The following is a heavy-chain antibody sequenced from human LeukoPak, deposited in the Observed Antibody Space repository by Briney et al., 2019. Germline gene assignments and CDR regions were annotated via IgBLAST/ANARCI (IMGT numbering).Heavy chain of an antibody. Sequence: GGSLRLPCAASGFTFSSYAMHWVRQAPGKGLEGGAVISYDGSNKYYADSVKGRFTISRDNSKNTLYLQMNSLRAEDTAVYYCARVRSDGDYEYYYYYGMDVWGQGTTVTVSS. CDR2: ISYDGSNK. CDR1: GFTFSSYA. D-gene: IGHD4-17*01. V-gene: IGHV3-30-3*01. CDR3: ARVRSDGDYEYYYYYGMDV. J-gene: IGHJ6*02.